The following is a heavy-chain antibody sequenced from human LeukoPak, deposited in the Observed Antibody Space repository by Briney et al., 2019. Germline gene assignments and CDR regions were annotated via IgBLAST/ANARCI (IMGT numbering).Heavy chain of an antibody. CDR3: ARDPVTEPSRFDY. D-gene: IGHD4-17*01. V-gene: IGHV1-46*01. CDR2: INPSGGST. Sequence: ASVKVSCKASGYTFTSYYMHWVRQAPGQGLEWMEIINPSGGSTIYAQKFRGRVTMTRDTSTSTVYMELSSLRSEDTAVYYCARDPVTEPSRFDYWGQGTLVTVSS. J-gene: IGHJ4*02. CDR1: GYTFTSYY.